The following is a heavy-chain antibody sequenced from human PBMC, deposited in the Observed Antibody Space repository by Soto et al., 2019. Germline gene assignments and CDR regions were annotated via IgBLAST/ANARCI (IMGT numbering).Heavy chain of an antibody. Sequence: QVQLVQSGAEVKKPGASVKVSCKASGYTFTSYYMHWVRQAPGQGLEWMGIINPSGGSTSYAQKFQGRVTMTRDTSTSTVYMELNSLRSEDTAVYYCARGNGRFWSGYYTLGYGMDVWGQGTTVTVSS. CDR3: ARGNGRFWSGYYTLGYGMDV. D-gene: IGHD3-3*01. J-gene: IGHJ6*02. CDR1: GYTFTSYY. V-gene: IGHV1-46*01. CDR2: INPSGGST.